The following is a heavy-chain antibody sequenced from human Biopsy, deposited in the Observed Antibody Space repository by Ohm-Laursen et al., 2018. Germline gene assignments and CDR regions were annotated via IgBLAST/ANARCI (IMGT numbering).Heavy chain of an antibody. Sequence: GASVKVSCKASGNTFIDYYIHWVRQAPGQGLEWMGWINPNSGGTKYAQKFQGRVTMAGDTSINTVHMELRNLRSDDTAVYYCARRTWDNWGLGTLITVSS. CDR2: INPNSGGT. J-gene: IGHJ4*02. V-gene: IGHV1-2*02. CDR1: GNTFIDYY. CDR3: ARRTWDN.